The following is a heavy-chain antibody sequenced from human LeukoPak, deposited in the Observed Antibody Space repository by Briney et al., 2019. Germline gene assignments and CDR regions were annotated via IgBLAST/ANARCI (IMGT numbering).Heavy chain of an antibody. Sequence: EASVKVSCKASGYTFTGYYMHWVRQAPGQGLEWMGWINPNSGGTNYAQKFQGRVTMTRDTSISTAYMELSRLRSDDTAVYYCTREKGPKRFGELSFSRTAFSWFDPWGQGTLVTVSS. CDR3: TREKGPKRFGELSFSRTAFSWFDP. V-gene: IGHV1-2*02. J-gene: IGHJ5*02. CDR2: INPNSGGT. CDR1: GYTFTGYY. D-gene: IGHD3-10*01.